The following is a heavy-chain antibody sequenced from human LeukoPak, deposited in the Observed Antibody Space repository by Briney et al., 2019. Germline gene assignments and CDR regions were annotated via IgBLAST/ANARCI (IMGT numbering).Heavy chain of an antibody. V-gene: IGHV3-7*05. CDR3: AREGAVAVFDY. CDR1: GFTFSSYW. CDR2: IKQDGSKK. D-gene: IGHD6-19*01. J-gene: IGHJ4*02. Sequence: GGSVRLSCAASGFTFSSYWMRWVRQAPGKGLEWVGNIKQDGSKKYYVDSVKGRFTISRDNAKNVRYLQMNGMRAEDTAVYYCAREGAVAVFDYWGQGTLVTVSS.